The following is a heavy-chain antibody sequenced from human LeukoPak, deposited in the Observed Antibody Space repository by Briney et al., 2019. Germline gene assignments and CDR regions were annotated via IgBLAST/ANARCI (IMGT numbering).Heavy chain of an antibody. CDR3: ARIIGGRHYYYGMDV. D-gene: IGHD2/OR15-2a*01. CDR2: ISSSSSTI. Sequence: GGSLRLSCAASGFTFSSYSMNWVRQAPGKGLEWVSYISSSSSTIYYADSVKGRFTISRDNAKNSLYLQMNSLRDEDTAVYYCARIIGGRHYYYGMDVWGQGTTVNVSS. J-gene: IGHJ6*02. V-gene: IGHV3-48*02. CDR1: GFTFSSYS.